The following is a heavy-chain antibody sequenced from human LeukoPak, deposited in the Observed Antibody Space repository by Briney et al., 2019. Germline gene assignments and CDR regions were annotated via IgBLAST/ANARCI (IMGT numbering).Heavy chain of an antibody. CDR1: GYSLTNYW. CDR3: ARRYSGSYLVDY. Sequence: GESLKISCKGSGYSLTNYWIGWVRQMSGKGLECMGVIYPGDSDTRYRPAFQGQVNISADKSISTTYLQWRSLKASDTAMYYCARRYSGSYLVDYWGQGTLVIVSS. V-gene: IGHV5-51*01. D-gene: IGHD1-26*01. CDR2: IYPGDSDT. J-gene: IGHJ4*02.